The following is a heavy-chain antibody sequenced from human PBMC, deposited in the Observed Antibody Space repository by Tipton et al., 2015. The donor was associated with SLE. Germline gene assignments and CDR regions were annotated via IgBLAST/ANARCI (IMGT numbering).Heavy chain of an antibody. D-gene: IGHD3-10*01. CDR1: GGSISSYY. J-gene: IGHJ2*01. CDR3: ARGREWVENYGSGSYRTHQYLDL. Sequence: TLSLTCTVSGGSISSYYWSWMRQPPGKGLEWIGYIFYGGTANYNPSLKSRVTISVDRSSNQVSLKLSSVTAADTAVYYCARGREWVENYGSGSYRTHQYLDLWGRGTLVTVSS. V-gene: IGHV4-59*01. CDR2: IFYGGTA.